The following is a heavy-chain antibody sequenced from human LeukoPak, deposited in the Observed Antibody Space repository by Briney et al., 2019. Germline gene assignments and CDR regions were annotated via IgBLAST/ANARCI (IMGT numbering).Heavy chain of an antibody. V-gene: IGHV1-58*02. Sequence: SVTVSCMASGFTFTTSTMQWVRQARGQRREWMGWIVVGNGNTNYAQKLHERITNTRNMSTRTAHMEPKRLRSEDTAVYYCAADLGKYYDSSGHRHYWGQGTLVTVSS. CDR1: GFTFTTST. J-gene: IGHJ4*02. D-gene: IGHD3-22*01. CDR2: IVVGNGNT. CDR3: AADLGKYYDSSGHRHY.